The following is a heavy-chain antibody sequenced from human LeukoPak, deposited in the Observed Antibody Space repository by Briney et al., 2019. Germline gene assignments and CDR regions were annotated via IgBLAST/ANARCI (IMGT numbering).Heavy chain of an antibody. Sequence: SETLSLTCTVSGGSISSYYWSWIRQPPGKGLEWIGYIYYSGSTNYNPSLKSRVTISVDTSKNQFSLKLSSVTAADTAVYYCARSGIQLWPYYMDVWGKGTTVTVSS. D-gene: IGHD5-18*01. CDR1: GGSISSYY. J-gene: IGHJ6*03. V-gene: IGHV4-59*01. CDR2: IYYSGST. CDR3: ARSGIQLWPYYMDV.